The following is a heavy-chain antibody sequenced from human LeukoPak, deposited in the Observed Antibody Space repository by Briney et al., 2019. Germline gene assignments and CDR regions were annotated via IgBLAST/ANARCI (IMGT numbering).Heavy chain of an antibody. CDR1: RFSVSNNY. Sequence: GGSLRLSCAASRFSVSNNYMTWVRQAPGKGLEWVSVLYSGGSTYYADSVKGRFTISRGNSKNTLYLQLNSLRAEDTAVYYCARGGGYNSLDYWGQGTLVTVSS. J-gene: IGHJ4*02. CDR2: LYSGGST. CDR3: ARGGGYNSLDY. V-gene: IGHV3-53*01. D-gene: IGHD5-24*01.